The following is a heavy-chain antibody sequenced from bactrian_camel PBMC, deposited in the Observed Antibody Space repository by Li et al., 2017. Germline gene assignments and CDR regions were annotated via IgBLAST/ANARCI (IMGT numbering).Heavy chain of an antibody. CDR1: GFAFNVWW. V-gene: IGHV3S6*01. CDR2: IDIDGNT. CDR3: AAWAFSVCTVATGLSMNQW. D-gene: IGHD6*01. Sequence: VQLEESGGGLAHSGGSLRLSCAAPGFAFNVWWLYWVRQAPGKEREGVAGIDIDGNTDYVDSAKGRFTISRDNAKNTLNLQMNNLKPEDTGMYYCAAWAFSVCTVATGLSMNQWWGQGTQVTVS. J-gene: IGHJ4*01.